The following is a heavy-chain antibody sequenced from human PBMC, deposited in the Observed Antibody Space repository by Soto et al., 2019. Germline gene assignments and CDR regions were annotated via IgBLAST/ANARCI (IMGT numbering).Heavy chain of an antibody. V-gene: IGHV3-33*01. CDR1: GFTFSSYG. J-gene: IGHJ1*01. CDR2: IWYDGSNK. Sequence: GSLRLSCAASGFTFSSYGMHWVRQAPGKGLEGVAVIWYDGSNKYYADSVKGRFTISRDNSRNTMNLKMKSLRAEDTAVYYCTWSGYYKEYFQHWGQGTLVTVSS. D-gene: IGHD3-3*01. CDR3: TWSGYYKEYFQH.